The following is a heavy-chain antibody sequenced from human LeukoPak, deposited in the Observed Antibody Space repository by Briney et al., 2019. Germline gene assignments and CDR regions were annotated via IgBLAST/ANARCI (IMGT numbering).Heavy chain of an antibody. CDR3: AKVIRGGYGMDV. CDR2: ISDSSSIT. Sequence: GGSLRLSCAASGFTFSSFGMNWVRQAPGKGLEWVSYISDSSSITYYADTVKGRFTISRDNAKNSLSLQLNSLRDEDTAVYFCAKVIRGGYGMDVWGQGTTVTVSS. J-gene: IGHJ6*02. V-gene: IGHV3-48*02. D-gene: IGHD3-10*01. CDR1: GFTFSSFG.